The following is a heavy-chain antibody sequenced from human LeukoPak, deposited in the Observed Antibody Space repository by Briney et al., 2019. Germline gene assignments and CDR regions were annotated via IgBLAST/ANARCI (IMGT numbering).Heavy chain of an antibody. CDR2: IYHNGIT. V-gene: IGHV4-39*01. CDR3: ARHYRGSGSIYGMDV. J-gene: IGHJ6*02. Sequence: SETLSLTCTVSGGSIIISSYYWGWIRQPPGKGLEWIGSIYHNGITYQNPSLKSRVTMSVDTSKNQFSLKLSSVTAADTAVYYCARHYRGSGSIYGMDVWGQGTTVTVSS. CDR1: GGSIIISSYY. D-gene: IGHD3-10*01.